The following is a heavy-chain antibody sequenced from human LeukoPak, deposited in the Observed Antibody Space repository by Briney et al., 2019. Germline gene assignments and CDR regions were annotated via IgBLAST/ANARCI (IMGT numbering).Heavy chain of an antibody. V-gene: IGHV3-15*01. Sequence: GGSLRLSCAASGFFFSNAWMSWVRQAPGKGLEWVGRIKSKTDGGTTDYAAPVKGRFTISRDDSGNTLYLQMNSLKTEDTAVYYCTTEAPRYCSSTSCYPGYFQHWGQGTLVTVSS. CDR2: IKSKTDGGTT. CDR3: TTEAPRYCSSTSCYPGYFQH. D-gene: IGHD2-2*01. J-gene: IGHJ1*01. CDR1: GFFFSNAW.